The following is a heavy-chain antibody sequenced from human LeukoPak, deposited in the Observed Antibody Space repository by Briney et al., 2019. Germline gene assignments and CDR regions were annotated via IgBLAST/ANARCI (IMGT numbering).Heavy chain of an antibody. Sequence: SETLSLTCTVSGGSIASGSYYWTWIRQSAGGGLEWIGRVYINGNTNSNPSLRSRLAISVDRSKNQFSLKLSSVTAADTAVYFCARAFGSYQYYFDYWGQGTLVTVSS. CDR2: VYINGNT. D-gene: IGHD1-26*01. V-gene: IGHV4-61*02. J-gene: IGHJ4*02. CDR1: GGSIASGSYY. CDR3: ARAFGSYQYYFDY.